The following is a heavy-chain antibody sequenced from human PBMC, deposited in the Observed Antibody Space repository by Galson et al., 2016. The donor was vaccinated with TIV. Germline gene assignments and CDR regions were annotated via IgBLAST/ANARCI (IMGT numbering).Heavy chain of an antibody. J-gene: IGHJ6*02. Sequence: SVKVSCKASGDTFSSFVISWVRQAPGQGLEWMGGIIPLFGEAHYAQKFQGRVTISADESTSTVYMELSGLRSGDTAMYYCAKCRNTAMDTYYYYYGLDVWVQGTTVTVSS. D-gene: IGHD5-18*01. CDR1: GDTFSSFV. CDR2: IIPLFGEA. CDR3: AKCRNTAMDTYYYYYGLDV. V-gene: IGHV1-69*13.